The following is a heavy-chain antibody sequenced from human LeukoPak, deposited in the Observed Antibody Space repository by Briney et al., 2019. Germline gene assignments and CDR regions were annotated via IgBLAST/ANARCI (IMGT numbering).Heavy chain of an antibody. Sequence: GASVKVSCKASGYTFTGYYMHWVRQAPGQGLEWMGWINPNSGGTNYAQKFQGRVTMTRDTSISTAYMELSRLRSDDTAVYYCARDYHTYSHAFDIWGQGTMVTVSS. CDR2: INPNSGGT. V-gene: IGHV1-2*02. J-gene: IGHJ3*02. CDR1: GYTFTGYY. D-gene: IGHD2-21*01. CDR3: ARDYHTYSHAFDI.